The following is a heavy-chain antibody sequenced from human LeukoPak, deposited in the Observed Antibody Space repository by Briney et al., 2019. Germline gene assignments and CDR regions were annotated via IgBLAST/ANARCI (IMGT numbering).Heavy chain of an antibody. Sequence: GGSLRLSCAASGFTFSSYSMNWVRQAPGKGLEWVSSISSSSSYIYYADSVKGRFTISRDNAKNSLCLQMNSLRAEDTAVYYCARDETILWFDYWGQGTLVTVSS. V-gene: IGHV3-21*01. CDR2: ISSSSSYI. J-gene: IGHJ5*01. D-gene: IGHD3-9*01. CDR3: ARDETILWFDY. CDR1: GFTFSSYS.